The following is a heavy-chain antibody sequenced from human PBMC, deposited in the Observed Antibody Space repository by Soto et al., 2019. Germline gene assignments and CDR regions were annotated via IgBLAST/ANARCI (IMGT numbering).Heavy chain of an antibody. D-gene: IGHD4-17*01. CDR3: VSQRTTVPTHAYLDS. V-gene: IGHV4-39*01. CDR1: GGSVTNSSYY. CDR2: VYYRGRS. Sequence: SETLSLTCTVSGGSVTNSSYYWGWIRQSPGKGLEWIGSVYYRGRSYSKSSVKSRVTISVDTSKNRFSLSLNSVTASDTAVYFCVSQRTTVPTHAYLDSWGPGALVTVSS. J-gene: IGHJ4*02.